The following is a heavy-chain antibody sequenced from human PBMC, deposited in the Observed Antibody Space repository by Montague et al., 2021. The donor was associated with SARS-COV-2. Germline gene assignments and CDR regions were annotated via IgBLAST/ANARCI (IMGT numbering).Heavy chain of an antibody. CDR1: GGSISGYY. CDR2: IYHSGNT. CDR3: AREYRIELWQTNGYFGL. Sequence: SETLSLTCTVSGGSISGYYWSWIRQPPGKGLEWIGYIYHSGNTKYNPSLKSRASISADTSKNQFSLRLSSVTAADTAVYYCAREYRIELWQTNGYFGLWGRGTLVTVSS. V-gene: IGHV4-59*01. J-gene: IGHJ2*01. D-gene: IGHD5-18*01.